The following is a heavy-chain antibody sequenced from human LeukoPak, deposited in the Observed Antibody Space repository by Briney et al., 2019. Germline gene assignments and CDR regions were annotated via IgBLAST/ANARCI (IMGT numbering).Heavy chain of an antibody. V-gene: IGHV1-46*01. J-gene: IGHJ6*03. CDR3: ARGSGTPELYYYYYYMDV. CDR1: GYTFTSYY. CDR2: INPRGGST. D-gene: IGHD1-1*01. Sequence: ASVKVSCKASGYTFTSYYMHWVRQAPGQGLEWMGIINPRGGSTSYAQKFQGRVTMTRDTSTSTVYMELSSLRSEDTAVYYCARGSGTPELYYYYYYMDVWGKGTTVTVSS.